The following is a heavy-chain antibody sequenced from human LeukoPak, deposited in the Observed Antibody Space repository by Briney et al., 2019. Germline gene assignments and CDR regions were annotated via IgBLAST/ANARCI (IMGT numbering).Heavy chain of an antibody. CDR1: GGTLSSYA. CDR3: ASFSGSYPNWFDP. D-gene: IGHD1-26*01. V-gene: IGHV1-69*04. Sequence: ASVKVSCKASGGTLSSYAISWVRQAPGQGLEWMGRIIPILGIANYAQKFQGRVTITADKSTSTAYMELRSLRSDDTAVYYCASFSGSYPNWFDPWGQGTLVTVSS. J-gene: IGHJ5*02. CDR2: IIPILGIA.